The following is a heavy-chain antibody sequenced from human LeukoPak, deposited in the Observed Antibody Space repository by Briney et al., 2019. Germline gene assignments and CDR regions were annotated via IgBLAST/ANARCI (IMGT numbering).Heavy chain of an antibody. CDR3: AKGMYGVGGALDY. V-gene: IGHV3-23*01. J-gene: IGHJ4*02. CDR2: ITAGGGNT. CDR1: GFIFRTYG. D-gene: IGHD2-21*01. Sequence: GGSLRLSCAASGFIFRTYGMNWVRQAPGKGLEYVSGITAGGGNTYYGDSLKGRFTTSRDDSKDTPFLQMNSLRVEDTAVYYCAKGMYGVGGALDYWGRGSLVTVSS.